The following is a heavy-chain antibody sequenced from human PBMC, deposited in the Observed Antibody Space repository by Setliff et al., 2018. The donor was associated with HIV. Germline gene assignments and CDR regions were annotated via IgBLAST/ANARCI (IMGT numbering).Heavy chain of an antibody. V-gene: IGHV3-74*01. CDR2: ISGYETRT. Sequence: LRLSCAASGFSFSSYWMHWVRQAPGKGLVWVSRISGYETRTTYADSVKGRFTISRDNAKNTLYLQMNSLTVEDTAVYYCVRVFRGADDHTGPFDSWGQGTLVTVS. CDR1: GFSFSSYW. D-gene: IGHD1-1*01. J-gene: IGHJ4*02. CDR3: VRVFRGADDHTGPFDS.